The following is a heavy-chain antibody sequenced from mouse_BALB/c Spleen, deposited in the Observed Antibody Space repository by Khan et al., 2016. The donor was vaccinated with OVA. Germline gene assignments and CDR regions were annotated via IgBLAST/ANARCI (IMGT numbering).Heavy chain of an antibody. CDR3: AREYGGLYWYFDV. J-gene: IGHJ1*03. Sequence: VQLQESGPGLVKPSQTVSLTCTVTGISITSGNYRWSWIRQFPGNKLEWIGNIYYSGTVTYNPSLTSRTTITRDTSKNQFFLEMNRLTAEDTATDNCAREYGGLYWYFDVGGKGTTVNVSS. D-gene: IGHD1-1*01. V-gene: IGHV3-5*02. CDR2: IYYSGTV. CDR1: GISITSGNYR.